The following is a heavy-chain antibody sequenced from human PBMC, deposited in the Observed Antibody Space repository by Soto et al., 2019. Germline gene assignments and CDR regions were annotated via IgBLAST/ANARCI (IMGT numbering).Heavy chain of an antibody. CDR1: GVSVSTNTQY. Sequence: PSETLSLTCTVSGVSVSTNTQYWGWIRQSPGKGLERIGSIYYSGSTYYNPSLKSRVTISVDTSKNQFSLKLSSVTAADTAVYYCARLELPSSFDYWGQGTLVTVSS. CDR3: ARLELPSSFDY. CDR2: IYYSGST. D-gene: IGHD1-26*01. J-gene: IGHJ4*02. V-gene: IGHV4-39*01.